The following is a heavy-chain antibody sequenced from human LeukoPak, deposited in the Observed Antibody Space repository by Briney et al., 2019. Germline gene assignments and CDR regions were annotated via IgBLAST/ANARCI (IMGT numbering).Heavy chain of an antibody. J-gene: IGHJ4*02. V-gene: IGHV1-8*01. Sequence: VASVKVSCKASGYTFTSYDINWMRQATGQGLEWMGWMNPNSGNTGHAQKFQGRVTMTRNTSISTAYMELSSLRSEDTAVYYCARGGYAWIDYWGQGTLVTVSS. CDR1: GYTFTSYD. D-gene: IGHD1-1*01. CDR2: MNPNSGNT. CDR3: ARGGYAWIDY.